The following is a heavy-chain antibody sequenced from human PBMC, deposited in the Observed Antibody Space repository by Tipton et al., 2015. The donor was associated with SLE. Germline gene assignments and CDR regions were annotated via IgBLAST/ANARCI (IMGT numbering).Heavy chain of an antibody. J-gene: IGHJ6*02. D-gene: IGHD3-3*01. Sequence: TLSLTCSVSGGSISTYYWSWIRHRPGKGLEWIGYIYASGSTNYNPSLKSRVTISIDTSKNQFSLKLTSVTAADTAVYYCASRELRFLEFGYYSYGVDVWGHGTTVTVSS. CDR3: ASRELRFLEFGYYSYGVDV. CDR2: IYASGST. V-gene: IGHV4-4*09. CDR1: GGSISTYY.